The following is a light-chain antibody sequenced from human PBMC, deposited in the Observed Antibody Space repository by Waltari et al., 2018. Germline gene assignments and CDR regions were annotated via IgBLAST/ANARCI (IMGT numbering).Light chain of an antibody. J-gene: IGKJ4*01. V-gene: IGKV4-1*01. Sequence: DIVMTQSPDSLAVSLGERATINCKSSQTIFYGSNNKNYLAWYQQKPRQPPRLLLYVASTRESGVPDRFSGGGSGTDFTLTISSLQAEDVAVYYCQQYYDTPLSFGGGTKVEIK. CDR1: QTIFYGSNNKNY. CDR2: VAS. CDR3: QQYYDTPLS.